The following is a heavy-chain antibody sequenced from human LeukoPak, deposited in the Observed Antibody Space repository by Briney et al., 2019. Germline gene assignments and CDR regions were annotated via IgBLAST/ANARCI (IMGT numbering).Heavy chain of an antibody. V-gene: IGHV4-39*07. CDR1: GGSISSSSYY. CDR2: IYYSGST. J-gene: IGHJ4*02. Sequence: SETLSLTCTVPGGSISSSSYYWGWIRQPPGKGLEWIGRIYYSGSTYYNPSLKSRVTISVDTSKNQFSLKLSSVTAADTAVYYCARGTSSGWGPRFDYWGQGTLVTVSS. D-gene: IGHD6-19*01. CDR3: ARGTSSGWGPRFDY.